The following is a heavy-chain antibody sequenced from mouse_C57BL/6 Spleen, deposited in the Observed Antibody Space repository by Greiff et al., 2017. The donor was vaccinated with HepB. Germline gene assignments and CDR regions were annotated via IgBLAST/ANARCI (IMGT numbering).Heavy chain of an antibody. J-gene: IGHJ4*01. CDR2: IDPANGNT. Sequence: VQLQQSVAELVRPGASVKLSCIASGFTIKNTYMHWVKQRPEQGLEWIGRIDPANGNTKYAPKFQGKATITADTSSNTAYLQLSNLTSEDTAIYYCARSRDAWLAMDYWGQGTSVTVSS. V-gene: IGHV14-3*01. CDR1: GFTIKNTY. D-gene: IGHD2-2*01. CDR3: ARSRDAWLAMDY.